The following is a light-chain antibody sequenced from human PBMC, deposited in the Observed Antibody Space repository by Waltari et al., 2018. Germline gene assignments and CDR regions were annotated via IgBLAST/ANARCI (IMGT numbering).Light chain of an antibody. CDR1: QSVRSN. CDR3: QQYNSWPPWT. CDR2: CAS. V-gene: IGKV3-15*01. Sequence: EIVITQSPATLSVSPGETATLPCRASQSVRSNLAWYQQKPGQAPRLLIYCASTRATGIPARFSGSGSGTEFTLTISSLQSEDFAVYYCQQYNSWPPWTFGQGTKVEIK. J-gene: IGKJ1*01.